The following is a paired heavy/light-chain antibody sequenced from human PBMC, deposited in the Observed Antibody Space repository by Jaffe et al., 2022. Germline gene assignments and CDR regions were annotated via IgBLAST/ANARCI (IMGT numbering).Light chain of an antibody. CDR1: RGVGFY. CDR3: QHRSTWPA. CDR2: DAS. Sequence: DIVLTQSPATLSLSPGERASLSCRASRGVGFYLAWYQQKPGQPPTLLIYDASSRATGVPTRFRGSGSGTDFNLTITSLEPEDFAVYYCQHRSTWPAFGQGTRLDIK. V-gene: IGKV3-11*01. J-gene: IGKJ5*01.
Heavy chain of an antibody. CDR3: AKGRYCSGGSCYLDY. V-gene: IGHV3-23*01. D-gene: IGHD2-15*01. J-gene: IGHJ4*02. CDR2: ISGGGAGT. CDR1: GFSFSSYV. Sequence: LLESGGGLVQPGGSLRLSCATSGFSFSSYVMTWVRQAPGKGLEWVSAISGGGAGTYYADSVKGRFTISRDDSMDTLHLQMDSLRAEDTALYLCAKGRYCSGGSCYLDYWGPGTLVSVSS.